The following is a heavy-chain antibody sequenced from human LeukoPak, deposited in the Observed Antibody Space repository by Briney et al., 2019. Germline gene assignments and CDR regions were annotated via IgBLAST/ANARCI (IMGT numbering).Heavy chain of an antibody. D-gene: IGHD6-19*01. CDR3: ARDSDGSGSYYHYYYGMDV. V-gene: IGHV3-66*01. Sequence: PGGSLRLSCAASGFTVSSNYMSWVRQAPGKGLEWVSVIYSGGSTYYADSVKGRFTISRDNSKNTLYLQMNSLRAEDTAVYYCARDSDGSGSYYHYYYGMDVWGQGTTVTVSS. J-gene: IGHJ6*02. CDR2: IYSGGST. CDR1: GFTVSSNY.